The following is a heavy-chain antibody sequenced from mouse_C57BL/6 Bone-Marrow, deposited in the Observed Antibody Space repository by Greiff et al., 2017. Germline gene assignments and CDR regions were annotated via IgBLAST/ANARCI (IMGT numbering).Heavy chain of an antibody. CDR2: IYPGNSDT. CDR3: TRFPLYYDYDWFAY. J-gene: IGHJ3*01. Sequence: EVKVEESGTVLARPGASVKMSCKTSGYTFTSYWMHWVKQRPGQGLEWIGAIYPGNSDTSYNQKFKGKAKLTAVTSASTAYMELSSLTNEDSAVYYCTRFPLYYDYDWFAYWGQGTLVTVSA. D-gene: IGHD2-4*01. V-gene: IGHV1-5*01. CDR1: GYTFTSYW.